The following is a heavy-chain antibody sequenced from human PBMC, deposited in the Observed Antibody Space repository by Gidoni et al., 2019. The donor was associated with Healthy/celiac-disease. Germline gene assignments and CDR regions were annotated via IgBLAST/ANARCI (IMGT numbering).Heavy chain of an antibody. CDR2: MNPNSSNT. V-gene: IGHV1-8*01. CDR1: GYTFTSYD. CDR3: AAGLPYTDV. D-gene: IGHD3-16*01. Sequence: QVQQVQSGLEVKKPGASVKVSCQAPGYTFTSYDINWVRQATGQGLEWLGWMNPNSSNTGYAQKFQGRVTMTRNTSISTAYMELSSLGSDDTAVYYCAAGLPYTDVWGQGTTVTVSS. J-gene: IGHJ6*02.